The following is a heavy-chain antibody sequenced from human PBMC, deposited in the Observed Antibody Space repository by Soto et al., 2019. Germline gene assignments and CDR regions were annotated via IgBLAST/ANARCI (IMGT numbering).Heavy chain of an antibody. CDR3: GRESGETWDYEAY. CDR2: IYTSGST. J-gene: IGHJ4*02. Sequence: SETLSLTCTVSGGSISSYYWSWIRQPAGKGLEWIGRIYTSGSTNYNPSLKSRVTMSVDTSKNQFSLNLHSVTAADSAVYFCGRESGETWDYEAYWGQGTPVTVSS. D-gene: IGHD1-7*01. CDR1: GGSISSYY. V-gene: IGHV4-4*07.